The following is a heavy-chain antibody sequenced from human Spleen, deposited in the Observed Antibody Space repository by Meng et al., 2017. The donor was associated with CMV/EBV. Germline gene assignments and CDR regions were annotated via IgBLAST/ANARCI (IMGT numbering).Heavy chain of an antibody. CDR2: INPSGGT. V-gene: IGHV1-2*02. J-gene: IGHJ4*02. Sequence: ASVKVSCKPSGYTFTDYYIHWVRQAPGQGLEWMGWINPSGGTNYAQKFQGRVTMTRDTSISTAYMELSSLRSDDTAVYYCARENDYFDHWGQGTLVTVSS. CDR1: GYTFTDYY. CDR3: ARENDYFDH.